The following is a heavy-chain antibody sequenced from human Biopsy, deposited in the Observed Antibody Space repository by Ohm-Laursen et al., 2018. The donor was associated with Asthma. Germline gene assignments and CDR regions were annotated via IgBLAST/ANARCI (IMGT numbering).Heavy chain of an antibody. CDR1: GFSFGSFG. CDR3: ASRGGDFWSGYYMDY. Sequence: SLRLSCTASGFSFGSFGMHWVRQVPGKGPEWVALISFDGRYEYYADSVKGRFTISRDNPMKRLYLQMSSLIAEDTAVYYCASRGGDFWSGYYMDYWGQGTLVTVSS. J-gene: IGHJ4*02. D-gene: IGHD3-3*01. CDR2: ISFDGRYE. V-gene: IGHV3-30*03.